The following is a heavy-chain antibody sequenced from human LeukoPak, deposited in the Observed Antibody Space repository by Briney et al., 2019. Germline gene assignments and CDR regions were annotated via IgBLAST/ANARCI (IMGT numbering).Heavy chain of an antibody. J-gene: IGHJ4*02. Sequence: PGGSLRLSCAASGFSFSSYSINWVRQAPGKGLEWVSAISGSGGSTYYADSVKGRFTISRDNSKNTLYLQMNSLRAEDTAVYYCAQRGRGAAAAFDYWGQGTLVTVSS. D-gene: IGHD6-13*01. V-gene: IGHV3-23*01. CDR2: ISGSGGST. CDR3: AQRGRGAAAAFDY. CDR1: GFSFSSYS.